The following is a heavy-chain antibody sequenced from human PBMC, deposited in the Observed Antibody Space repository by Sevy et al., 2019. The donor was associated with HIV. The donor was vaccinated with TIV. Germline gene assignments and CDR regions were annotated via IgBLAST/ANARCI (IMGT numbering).Heavy chain of an antibody. CDR3: ARVVYGSGLHGPGRDDAFDI. Sequence: GGSLRLSCAASGFTFSSYWMSWVRQAPGKGLEWVANIKQDGSEKYYVDSVKGRFTISRDNAKNSLYLQMNSLRAEDTVVYYCARVVYGSGLHGPGRDDAFDIWGQGTMVTVSS. CDR1: GFTFSSYW. V-gene: IGHV3-7*01. CDR2: IKQDGSEK. D-gene: IGHD3-10*01. J-gene: IGHJ3*02.